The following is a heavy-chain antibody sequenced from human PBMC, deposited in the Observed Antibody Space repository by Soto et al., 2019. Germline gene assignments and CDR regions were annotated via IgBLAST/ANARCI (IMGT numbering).Heavy chain of an antibody. D-gene: IGHD2-21*02. Sequence: QVQLVESGGGVVQPGRSLRLSCAASGFTFSSYGMHWVRQAPGKGLEWVAVIWNDGTNKYYADSVKGRFTISRDNSKNKLYLQMNSLRAESTGVYYCARPTLSTCEGDGDYFGDWCQGTLVTVSS. V-gene: IGHV3-33*01. CDR1: GFTFSSYG. CDR2: IWNDGTNK. CDR3: ARPTLSTCEGDGDYFGD. J-gene: IGHJ4*02.